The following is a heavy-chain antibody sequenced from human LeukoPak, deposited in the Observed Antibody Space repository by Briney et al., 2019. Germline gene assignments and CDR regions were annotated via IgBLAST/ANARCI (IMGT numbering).Heavy chain of an antibody. CDR2: IYYTGTT. V-gene: IGHV4-39*07. Sequence: SETLSLTCAVSGGSISSSLYHWGWIRQPPGKGLEWIGNIYYTGTTNYSPSLKSRVTISVDTSKNQFSLKLTSVTAADTAVYYCARSTGHINIILVPTYFDYWGQGTLVTVSS. CDR3: ARSTGHINIILVPTYFDY. J-gene: IGHJ4*02. D-gene: IGHD2-15*01. CDR1: GGSISSSLYH.